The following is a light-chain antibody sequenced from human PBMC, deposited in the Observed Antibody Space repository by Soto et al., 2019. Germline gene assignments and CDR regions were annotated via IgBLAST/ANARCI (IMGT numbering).Light chain of an antibody. CDR2: GAT. Sequence: DIQMTQFPSSLSASVGDRVTITCRSSQTIRVYLNWYQHRPGKAPTVLIYGATKLQSGVSPRFSASVSGTEYTLTINNLQPEDIATYFCQQRYNSAWTFGQGTRV. J-gene: IGKJ1*01. CDR1: QTIRVY. CDR3: QQRYNSAWT. V-gene: IGKV1-39*01.